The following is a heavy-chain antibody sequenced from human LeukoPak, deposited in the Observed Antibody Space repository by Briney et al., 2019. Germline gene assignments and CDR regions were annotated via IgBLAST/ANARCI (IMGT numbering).Heavy chain of an antibody. CDR1: GGSISSSSYY. CDR2: IYYSGST. V-gene: IGHV4-61*05. CDR3: ARVLTGYSSSWYEPYYYYYMDV. Sequence: SETLSLTCTVSGGSISSSSYYWGWIRQPPGKGLEWIGYIYYSGSTNYNPSLKSRVTISVDTSKNQFSLKLSSVTAADTAVYYCARVLTGYSSSWYEPYYYYYMDVWGKGTTVTVSS. J-gene: IGHJ6*03. D-gene: IGHD6-13*01.